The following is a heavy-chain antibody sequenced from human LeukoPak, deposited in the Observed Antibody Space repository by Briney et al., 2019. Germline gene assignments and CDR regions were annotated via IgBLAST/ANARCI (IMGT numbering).Heavy chain of an antibody. V-gene: IGHV3-11*01. CDR3: ARSIGLTCWGVDV. CDR2: ITDSGSTI. CDR1: GFTFREYN. D-gene: IGHD2/OR15-2a*01. J-gene: IGHJ6*02. Sequence: PGGSLRLSCAASGFTFREYNMNWVRQAPGKGLEWVSYITDSGSTIHYADSVNGRFTISRDNAKNSLYLQMNSLRAEDSAVYYCARSIGLTCWGVDVWGRGTTVTVSS.